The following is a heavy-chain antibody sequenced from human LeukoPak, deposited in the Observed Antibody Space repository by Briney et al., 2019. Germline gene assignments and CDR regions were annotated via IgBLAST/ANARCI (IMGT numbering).Heavy chain of an antibody. V-gene: IGHV1-2*02. J-gene: IGHJ4*02. CDR3: ARRIPGYCSGGSCSSWGY. CDR1: GYTFTGYY. D-gene: IGHD2-15*01. Sequence: ASVKVSCKASGYTFTGYYMHWVRQAPGRGLEWMGWINPNSGGTNYAQKFQGRVTMTRDTSISTAYMELSRLRSDDTAVYYCARRIPGYCSGGSCSSWGYWGQGTLVTVSS. CDR2: INPNSGGT.